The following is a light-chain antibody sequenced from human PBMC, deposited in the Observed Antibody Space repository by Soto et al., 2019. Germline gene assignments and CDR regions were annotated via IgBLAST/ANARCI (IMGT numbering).Light chain of an antibody. Sequence: IVMTQSPAALSVSPGERATLSCRASQTVGISLAWYQHKPGQAPRLLISGASTRATGIPGRFSGSGSGTEFTLTISSLQSEDFAVYYCQQYNNWPPITFGQGTRLEIK. J-gene: IGKJ5*01. CDR1: QTVGIS. CDR2: GAS. V-gene: IGKV3-15*01. CDR3: QQYNNWPPIT.